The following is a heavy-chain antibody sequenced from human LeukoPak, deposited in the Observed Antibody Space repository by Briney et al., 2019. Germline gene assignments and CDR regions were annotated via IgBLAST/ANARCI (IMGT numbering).Heavy chain of an antibody. D-gene: IGHD3-22*01. V-gene: IGHV1-69*05. CDR3: ARDYIGGYAPFDP. J-gene: IGHJ5*02. CDR1: GGTFSSYA. Sequence: SVKVSCKASGGTFSSYAISWVRQAPGQGLEWMGGTIPIFGTANYAQKFQGRVTITTDESTSTAYMELSSLRSEDTAVYYCARDYIGGYAPFDPWGQGTLVTVSS. CDR2: TIPIFGTA.